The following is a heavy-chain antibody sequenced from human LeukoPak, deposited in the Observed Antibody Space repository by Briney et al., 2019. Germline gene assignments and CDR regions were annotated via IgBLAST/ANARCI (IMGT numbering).Heavy chain of an antibody. CDR2: ISGSGGST. CDR1: GFTFSSYA. V-gene: IGHV3-23*01. D-gene: IGHD3/OR15-3a*01. J-gene: IGHJ6*03. CDR3: AKDGHYYYYYMDV. Sequence: GGSLRLSCAASGFTFSSYAMSWVRQAPGKGLEWVSAISGSGGSTYYEDSVKGRFTISRDNSKNTLYLQMSSLRAEDTAVYYCAKDGHYYYYYMDVWGKGTTVTVSS.